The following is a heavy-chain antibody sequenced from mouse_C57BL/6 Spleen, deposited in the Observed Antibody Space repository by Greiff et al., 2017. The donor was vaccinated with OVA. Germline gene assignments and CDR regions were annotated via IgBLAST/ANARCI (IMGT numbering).Heavy chain of an antibody. Sequence: QVQLQQPGAELVRPGTSVKLSCKASGYTFTSYWMHWVKQRPGQGLEWIGVIDPSDSYTNYNQKFKGKATLTVDTSSRTAYMQLSSLTSEDSAVYYCARPITTVVGENYFDYWGQGTTLTVSS. CDR1: GYTFTSYW. D-gene: IGHD1-1*01. CDR2: IDPSDSYT. J-gene: IGHJ2*01. V-gene: IGHV1-59*01. CDR3: ARPITTVVGENYFDY.